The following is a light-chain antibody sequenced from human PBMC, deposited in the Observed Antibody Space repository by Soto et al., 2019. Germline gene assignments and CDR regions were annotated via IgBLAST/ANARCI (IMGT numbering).Light chain of an antibody. Sequence: IVLPHSTGTLSLSPVSIAHLSFRSSQSVSSDYLAWYQQRPGQAPRLLIYAASSRATGIPDRFSGSGSGTDFTLTISRLEPEDFAVYYCQKYSDSVGTFGQGTKVDIK. CDR1: QSVSSDY. J-gene: IGKJ1*01. CDR3: QKYSDSVGT. CDR2: AAS. V-gene: IGKV3-20*01.